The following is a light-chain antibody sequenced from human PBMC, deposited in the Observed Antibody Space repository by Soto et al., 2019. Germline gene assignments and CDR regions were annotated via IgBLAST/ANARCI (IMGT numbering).Light chain of an antibody. V-gene: IGKV1-39*01. Sequence: DIQMTQSPSSLSASVGDRVTITCRTSQSISTYLNWYQVKPGEASKLLIYGASSLQSGVPSRFSGSGSGTDFTLTISSLQPEDFASYYCQQSYSTSVTFGQGTNLEIK. CDR1: QSISTY. J-gene: IGKJ2*01. CDR2: GAS. CDR3: QQSYSTSVT.